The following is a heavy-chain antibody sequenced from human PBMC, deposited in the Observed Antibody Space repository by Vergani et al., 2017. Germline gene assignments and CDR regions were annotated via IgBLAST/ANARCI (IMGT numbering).Heavy chain of an antibody. CDR2: IYSGGST. J-gene: IGHJ6*02. CDR1: GFTVSSNY. V-gene: IGHV3-66*01. D-gene: IGHD6-19*01. Sequence: EVQLVESGGGLVQPGGSLRLSCAASGFTVSSNYLSWVRQALGKGLVWVSVIYSGGSTYYADSVKGRFTISRDNSKNTLYLQMNSLRAEDTAVYYCARVYSSGWYYYGMDVWGQGP. CDR3: ARVYSSGWYYYGMDV.